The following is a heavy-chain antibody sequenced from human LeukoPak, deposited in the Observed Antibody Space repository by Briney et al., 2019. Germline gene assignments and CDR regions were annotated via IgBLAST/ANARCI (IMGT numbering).Heavy chain of an antibody. CDR1: GYTFTGYY. V-gene: IGHV1-2*02. CDR2: INPNSGGT. D-gene: IGHD3-22*01. J-gene: IGHJ4*02. Sequence: ASVKVSCKASGYTFTGYYMHWVRQAPGQGLEWMGWINPNSGGTNYAQKFQGRVTMTRDTSISTAYMELSRLRSDATAVYYCAXXXXRQGVVVIFYWGQGTLVTVSS. CDR3: AXXXXRQGVVVIFY.